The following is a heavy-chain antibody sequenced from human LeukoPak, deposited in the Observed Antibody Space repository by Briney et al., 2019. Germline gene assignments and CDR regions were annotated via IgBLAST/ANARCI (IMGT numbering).Heavy chain of an antibody. CDR1: GDSVSSNSAA. Sequence: SHTLSLTCAISGDSVSSNSAAWNWTRQSPSRGLEWLGRTYYRSKWYNDYAVSVKSRITINPDTSKNQFSLQLNSVTPEDTAVYYCARAPAGCSSTSCYGNWFDPWGQGTLVTVSS. V-gene: IGHV6-1*01. CDR2: TYYRSKWYN. J-gene: IGHJ5*02. D-gene: IGHD2-2*01. CDR3: ARAPAGCSSTSCYGNWFDP.